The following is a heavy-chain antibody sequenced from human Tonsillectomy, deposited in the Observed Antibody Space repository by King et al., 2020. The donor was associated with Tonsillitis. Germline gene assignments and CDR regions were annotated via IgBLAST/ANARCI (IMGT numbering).Heavy chain of an antibody. J-gene: IGHJ4*02. D-gene: IGHD3-22*01. CDR2: IFSNDEK. CDR1: GFSLSNARMG. CDR3: ARIWSYYYESSGYYRPDVYYFDY. Sequence: TLKESGPVLVKPTETLTLTCTVSGFSLSNARMGVSWIRQPPGKALEWLAHIFSNDEKSYSTSLKSRLTISEDTSKSQVVLIITNMDPGDTPTYYCARIWSYYYESSGYYRPDVYYFDYWGQGTLVTVSS. V-gene: IGHV2-26*01.